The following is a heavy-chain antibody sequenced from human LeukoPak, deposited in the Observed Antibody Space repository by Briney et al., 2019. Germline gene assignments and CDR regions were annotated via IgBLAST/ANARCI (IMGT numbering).Heavy chain of an antibody. CDR3: ARITMSRFDP. J-gene: IGHJ5*02. V-gene: IGHV3-21*04. D-gene: IGHD3-10*02. Sequence: GGSLRLSCAASGFTFSSYSMNWVRQAPGKGLEWVSSISSSSSYIYYADSVRGRFTISRDNSKNTLYLQMNSLRAEDTAVYYCARITMSRFDPWGQGTLVTVS. CDR1: GFTFSSYS. CDR2: ISSSSSYI.